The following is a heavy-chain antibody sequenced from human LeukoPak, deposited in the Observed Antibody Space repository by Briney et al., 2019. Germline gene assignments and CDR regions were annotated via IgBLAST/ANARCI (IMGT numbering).Heavy chain of an antibody. V-gene: IGHV4-34*01. CDR1: GGSFSGYY. CDR2: INHSGST. J-gene: IGHJ4*02. D-gene: IGHD6-13*01. Sequence: SETLSVTCAVYGGSFSGYYWSWIRQPPGKGLEWIGEINHSGSTNYNPSLKSRVTISVDSSKNQFSLKVSSVTAADTAVYYCARGSDTAAGLYWGQGTLVTVSS. CDR3: ARGSDTAAGLY.